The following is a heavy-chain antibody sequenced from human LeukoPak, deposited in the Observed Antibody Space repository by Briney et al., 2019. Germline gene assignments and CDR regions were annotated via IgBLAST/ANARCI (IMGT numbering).Heavy chain of an antibody. CDR2: INPSGGST. J-gene: IGHJ4*02. CDR1: GYTFTSYY. Sequence: ASVKVSCKASGYTFTSYYMHWVRQAPGQGLEWMGIINPSGGSTSYAQKFQGRVTMTRNTSISTAYMELSSLRSEDTAVYYCARGRRSTSSRSYYFDYWGQGTLVTVSS. D-gene: IGHD2-2*01. V-gene: IGHV1-46*01. CDR3: ARGRRSTSSRSYYFDY.